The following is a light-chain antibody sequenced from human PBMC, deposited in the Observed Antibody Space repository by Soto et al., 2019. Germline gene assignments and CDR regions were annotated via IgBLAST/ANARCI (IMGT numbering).Light chain of an antibody. CDR3: QKYNSAHTWT. V-gene: IGKV1-27*01. Sequence: DIQMTQSPSSLSASVGDRVTITCRASQGISNYLAWYQQKPGKVPKLLIYAASTLQSGVPSRFSGSGSGTDFTLTISSLQPEDVATSYCQKYNSAHTWTFGQGTKVEIK. CDR2: AAS. CDR1: QGISNY. J-gene: IGKJ1*01.